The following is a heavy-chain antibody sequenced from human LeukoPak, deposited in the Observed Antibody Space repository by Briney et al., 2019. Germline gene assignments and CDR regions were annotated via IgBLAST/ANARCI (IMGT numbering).Heavy chain of an antibody. CDR2: INHSGST. CDR3: ARYDYGDQGDY. J-gene: IGHJ4*02. Sequence: PSETLSLTCAVYGGSFSGYYWSWIRQPPGKGLEWIGEINHSGSTNYNPSLKSRVTISVDTSKNQFSLKLSSVTAADTAVYYCARYDYGDQGDYWGQGTLVTVSS. D-gene: IGHD4-17*01. CDR1: GGSFSGYY. V-gene: IGHV4-34*01.